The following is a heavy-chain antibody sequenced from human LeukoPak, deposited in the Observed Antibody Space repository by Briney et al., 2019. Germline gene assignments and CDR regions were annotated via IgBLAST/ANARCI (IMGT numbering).Heavy chain of an antibody. J-gene: IGHJ6*03. D-gene: IGHD4-17*01. CDR2: IYHSGDT. Sequence: PSETLSLTCTVSGDSIYTYYWSWIRQPPGKGLEYIGYIYHSGDTYYNPSLKSRVTMSVDTSNNQFSLRLSSVTAADTAVYYCARCTTDYYYMDVWGKGTTVTVSS. CDR3: ARCTTDYYYMDV. V-gene: IGHV4-59*01. CDR1: GDSIYTYY.